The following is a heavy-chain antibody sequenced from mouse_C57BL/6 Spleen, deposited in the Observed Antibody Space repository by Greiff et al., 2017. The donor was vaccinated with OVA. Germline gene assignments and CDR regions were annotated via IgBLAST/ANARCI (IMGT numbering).Heavy chain of an antibody. V-gene: IGHV1-54*01. CDR1: GYAFTNYL. D-gene: IGHD2-12*01. CDR2: INPGSGGT. Sequence: VKLMESGAELVRPGTSVKVSCKASGYAFTNYLIEWVKQRPGQGLEWIGVINPGSGGTYYNEKFKGKATLTADKSSSTAYMQLSSRTSEDSAVYFCARYDNYFDYWGQGTTLTVSS. J-gene: IGHJ2*01. CDR3: ARYDNYFDY.